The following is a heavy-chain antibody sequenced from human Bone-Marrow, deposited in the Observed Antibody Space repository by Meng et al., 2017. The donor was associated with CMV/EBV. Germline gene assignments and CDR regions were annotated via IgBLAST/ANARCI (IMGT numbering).Heavy chain of an antibody. Sequence: ASVKVSCKASGYTFTSYDINWVRQATGQGLEWMGWMNPNSGNTGYAQKFQGRVTMTRDTSTSTVYMELSSLRSEDTAVYYCARVERYFDWEYYFDYWGQGTLVTVSS. CDR3: ARVERYFDWEYYFDY. J-gene: IGHJ4*02. CDR2: MNPNSGNT. D-gene: IGHD3-9*01. V-gene: IGHV1-8*01. CDR1: GYTFTSYD.